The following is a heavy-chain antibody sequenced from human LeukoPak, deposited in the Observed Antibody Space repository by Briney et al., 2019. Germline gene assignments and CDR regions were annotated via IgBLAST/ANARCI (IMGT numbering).Heavy chain of an antibody. D-gene: IGHD2-21*02. V-gene: IGHV3-11*06. CDR2: ISSDSRYI. J-gene: IGHJ4*02. CDR3: ARGDGGDSYYKDY. Sequence: KPGGSLRLSCAASRFTFSDYYMSWIRQAPGKGLEWVSSISSDSRYIYYAVSLRGRFFISRDNAKNTLYLQMNSLRVEDTALYYCARGDGGDSYYKDYWGRGTLVTVSS. CDR1: RFTFSDYY.